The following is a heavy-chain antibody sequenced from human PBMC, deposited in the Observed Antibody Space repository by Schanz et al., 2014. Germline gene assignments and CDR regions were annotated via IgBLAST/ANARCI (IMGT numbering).Heavy chain of an antibody. CDR1: GGSIRSGTYY. CDR2: VFPNGIT. V-gene: IGHV4-61*02. D-gene: IGHD1-1*01. Sequence: QVQLQESGPGLVKPSQTLSLTCTVSGGSIRSGTYYWSWIRQPAGKALEWVGRVFPNGITNYNPSLKRRGAISLDPSENHFSRTRTSLTAADTAVYYCARDTTWRLDLWGRGTLVTVSS. CDR3: ARDTTWRLDL. J-gene: IGHJ2*01.